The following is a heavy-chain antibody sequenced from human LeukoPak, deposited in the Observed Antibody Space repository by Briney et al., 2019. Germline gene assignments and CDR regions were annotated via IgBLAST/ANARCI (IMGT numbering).Heavy chain of an antibody. CDR1: GDSVSSKNDA. Sequence: SQTLSLTCAISGDSVSSKNDAWNWIRQSPSRGLEWLGRTYYRSKWYNEYAVSVKSRITINPDTSKNQFSLQLESVTAEDSAVYYCARSAGGTVDYWGQGTLVTVSS. CDR2: TYYRSKWYN. CDR3: ARSAGGTVDY. J-gene: IGHJ4*02. D-gene: IGHD1-26*01. V-gene: IGHV6-1*01.